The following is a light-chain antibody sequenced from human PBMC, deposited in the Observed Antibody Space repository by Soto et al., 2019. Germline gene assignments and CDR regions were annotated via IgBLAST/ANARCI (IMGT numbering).Light chain of an antibody. CDR3: ATWDDSLSGVL. Sequence: QSVLTQPPSSSGTPGQRVTISCSGSSSNIGGNYVYWYQQLPGTAPKLLIYRDNQRPSGVPDRFSGSKSGTSASLAISGLRSEDEADYYCATWDDSLSGVLFGGGTKLTVL. J-gene: IGLJ2*01. CDR1: SSNIGGNY. CDR2: RDN. V-gene: IGLV1-47*01.